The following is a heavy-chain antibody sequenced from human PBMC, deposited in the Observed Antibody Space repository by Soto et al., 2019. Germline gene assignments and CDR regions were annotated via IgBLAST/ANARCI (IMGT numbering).Heavy chain of an antibody. D-gene: IGHD6-19*01. J-gene: IGHJ4*02. V-gene: IGHV3-23*01. CDR2: ISGSGGST. CDR1: GFTFSSYA. Sequence: RGSLLLSCAASGFTFSSYAMSWVRQAPGKGLEWVSAISGSGGSTYYADSVKGRFTISRDNSKNTLYLQMNSLRAEDTAVYYCAKVSRAVAGVYFDYWGQGTRVRVSS. CDR3: AKVSRAVAGVYFDY.